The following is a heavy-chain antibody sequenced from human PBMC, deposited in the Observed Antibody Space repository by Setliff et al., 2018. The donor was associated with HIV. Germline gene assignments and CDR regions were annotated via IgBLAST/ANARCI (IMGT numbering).Heavy chain of an antibody. D-gene: IGHD1-1*01. V-gene: IGHV4-59*01. CDR2: IYYGGST. CDR3: ARFRVERRLSNWFDP. J-gene: IGHJ5*02. CDR1: GYSISTAYY. Sequence: PSETLSLTCAVSGYSISTAYYWSWIRQPPGKGLEWIGYIYYGGSTNYNPSLRSRLTISVDTSKNQFSLKLSSVTAADTAVYYCARFRVERRLSNWFDPWGQGTLVTVSS.